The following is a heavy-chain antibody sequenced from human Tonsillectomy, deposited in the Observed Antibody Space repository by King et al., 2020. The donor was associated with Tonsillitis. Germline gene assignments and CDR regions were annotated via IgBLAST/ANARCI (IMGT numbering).Heavy chain of an antibody. V-gene: IGHV3-30*18. CDR2: ISYDGSTK. D-gene: IGHD6-19*01. J-gene: IGHJ4*02. CDR3: AKRGSGLLQFDY. Sequence: VQLMESGGGVVQPGRSLRLSCAASGFTFSSYGMHWVRQAPGKGLEWVAVISYDGSTKYYADSVNVRFTDSRDNSKNTLFLQMKRLINEETAVYYCAKRGSGLLQFDYWGQGSLFTAAS. CDR1: GFTFSSYG.